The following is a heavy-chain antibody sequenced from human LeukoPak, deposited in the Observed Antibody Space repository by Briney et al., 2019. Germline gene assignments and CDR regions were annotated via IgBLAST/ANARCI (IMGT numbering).Heavy chain of an antibody. D-gene: IGHD5/OR15-5a*01. CDR2: IYSSGST. Sequence: NPSETLSLTCAVSGGSISVYYWSWIRQPAGKGLEWIGRIYSSGSTNYNHSLESRVTVSVDTSKNQFSLNLSSVTAADTAVYYCAREVSGDRRFDPWGQGTLVTVSS. V-gene: IGHV4-4*07. J-gene: IGHJ5*02. CDR1: GGSISVYY. CDR3: AREVSGDRRFDP.